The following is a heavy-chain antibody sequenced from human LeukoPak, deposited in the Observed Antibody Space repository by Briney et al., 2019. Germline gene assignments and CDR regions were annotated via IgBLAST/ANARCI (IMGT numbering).Heavy chain of an antibody. D-gene: IGHD3-10*01. CDR3: ARGVSGNAEYLQH. CDR1: GGSISSGSYY. V-gene: IGHV4-61*02. CDR2: IYTSGST. J-gene: IGHJ1*01. Sequence: SETLSLTCTVSGGSISSGSYYWSWIRQPAGKGLEWIGRIYTSGSTNYNPSLKSRVTISLDTSKNQFSLKLSSVTAADTAVYYCARGVSGNAEYLQHWGQGTLVTVSS.